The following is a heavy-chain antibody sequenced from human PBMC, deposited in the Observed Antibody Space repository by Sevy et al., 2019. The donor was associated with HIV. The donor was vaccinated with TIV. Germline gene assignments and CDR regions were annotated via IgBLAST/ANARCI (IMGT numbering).Heavy chain of an antibody. CDR1: GYTFTSYG. Sequence: ASVKVSCKASGYTFTSYGISWVRQAPGQGLEWMGWISAYNGNTNYAQKLQGRVTMTTDTSTSTAYMELGSLRSDDTAVYYCARDSLQWLPQSSYYYYYGMDVWGQGTTVTVSS. CDR3: ARDSLQWLPQSSYYYYYGMDV. J-gene: IGHJ6*02. CDR2: ISAYNGNT. D-gene: IGHD6-19*01. V-gene: IGHV1-18*01.